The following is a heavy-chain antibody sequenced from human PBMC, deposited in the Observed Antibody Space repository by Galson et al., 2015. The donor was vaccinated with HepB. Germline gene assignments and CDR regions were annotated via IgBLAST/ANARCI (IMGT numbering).Heavy chain of an antibody. CDR3: VKGGGLKATVFDY. V-gene: IGHV3-64D*06. Sequence: SLRLSCAASGFTFSTYPMHWVRQAPGKGLEYVSAISSNGGSTYFADSVKGRFTISRDNSKNTLYLQMSSLRAEDTAVYYCVKGGGLKATVFDYWGQGTLVTVSS. D-gene: IGHD2-15*01. CDR2: ISSNGGST. J-gene: IGHJ4*02. CDR1: GFTFSTYP.